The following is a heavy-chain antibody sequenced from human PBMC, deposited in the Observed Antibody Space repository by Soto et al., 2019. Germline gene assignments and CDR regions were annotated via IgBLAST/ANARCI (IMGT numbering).Heavy chain of an antibody. CDR2: INAGNGNT. D-gene: IGHD2-21*02. V-gene: IGHV1-3*05. CDR1: GYTFTSYA. Sequence: QVQLVQSGAEEKKPGASVKVSCKASGYTFTSYAMHWVRQAPGQRLEWMGWINAGNGNTKYSQKFQGRVTITRDTAARRAYMELSSLRAEDTAVYYCARAWVVVTAPDYWGQGTLVTVSS. CDR3: ARAWVVVTAPDY. J-gene: IGHJ4*02.